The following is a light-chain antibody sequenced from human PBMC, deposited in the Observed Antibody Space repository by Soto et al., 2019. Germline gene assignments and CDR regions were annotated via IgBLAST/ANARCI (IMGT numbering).Light chain of an antibody. Sequence: VLTQSPATLSLSPGDRATLSCRASQSVSSYLAWYQQEPRQAPRLLIYDAYNRATGIPARFSGSGSGTDFTLTISRLEPEDFAVYYCQQYGSSPPDTFGQGTKVDIK. CDR3: QQYGSSPPDT. CDR1: QSVSSY. J-gene: IGKJ1*01. CDR2: DAY. V-gene: IGKV3-20*01.